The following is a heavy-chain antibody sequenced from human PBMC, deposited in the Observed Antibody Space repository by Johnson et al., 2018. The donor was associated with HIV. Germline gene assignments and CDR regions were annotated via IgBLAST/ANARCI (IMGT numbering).Heavy chain of an antibody. CDR2: INWNGGGT. V-gene: IGHV3-20*04. Sequence: VQLVESGGGVVRPGGSLRLSCAASGFTFDDYGMSWVRQAPGKGLEWVSGINWNGGGTGYVDSVKGRFTISRDNAKNSLYLQMNSLRAEDTAVYYWSRAPYSSGWYGDAFDLWGQGTMVTFSS. J-gene: IGHJ3*01. CDR1: GFTFDDYG. D-gene: IGHD6-13*01. CDR3: SRAPYSSGWYGDAFDL.